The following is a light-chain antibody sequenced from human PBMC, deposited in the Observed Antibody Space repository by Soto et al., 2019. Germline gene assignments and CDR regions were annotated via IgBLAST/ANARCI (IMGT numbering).Light chain of an antibody. Sequence: EIVLTQSPGTLSLSPGERATLSCRASQSVRNNYLAWYQQKPGQAPRFLIYDASSRATGIPDRFSGSGSGTDFTLTISRLEPEDFAVYYCQQYGSSPLTFGGRTKVEIK. CDR3: QQYGSSPLT. V-gene: IGKV3-20*01. CDR2: DAS. J-gene: IGKJ4*01. CDR1: QSVRNNY.